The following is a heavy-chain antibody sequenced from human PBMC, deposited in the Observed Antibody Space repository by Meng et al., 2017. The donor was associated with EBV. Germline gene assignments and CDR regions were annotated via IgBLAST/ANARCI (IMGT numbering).Heavy chain of an antibody. J-gene: IGHJ4*02. CDR2: FLPRLGAP. CDR1: GGPFRYYA. CDR3: ASESGRGYTPDY. D-gene: IGHD3-10*01. V-gene: IGHV1-69*01. Sequence: LGRSVAEVKKPVSSVKVSGKTSGGPFRYYASSWVRQAPGQGLEWLGGFLPRLGAPNYEQKFHGRVKITADESTSTHYMDLSSLRSEDTAIYYCASESGRGYTPDYWGQGTLVTVSS.